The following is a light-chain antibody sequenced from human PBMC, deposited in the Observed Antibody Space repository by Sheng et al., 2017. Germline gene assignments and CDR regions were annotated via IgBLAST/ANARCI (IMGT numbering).Light chain of an antibody. J-gene: IGKJ4*01. Sequence: TVMTQSPGTLSVSPGERATLSCRASQNVRDDYLAWYQQKPGQAPRLLISDASNRAAGIPARFSGSGSGTDFTLSISSLQPEDIATYYCQQSYTTPVTFGGGTKVEI. CDR2: DAS. CDR1: QNVRDDY. V-gene: IGKV3D-20*02. CDR3: QQSYTTPVT.